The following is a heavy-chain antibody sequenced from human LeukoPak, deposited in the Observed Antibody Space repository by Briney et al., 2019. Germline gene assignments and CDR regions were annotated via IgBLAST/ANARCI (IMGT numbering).Heavy chain of an antibody. Sequence: SEALSLTCTVSGGAISSYYWSWIRQPPGKGLEWIGYIYYSGGTKYNPSLMSRVTISVDRAQSQFPLSLSSATAADTAVYYCARDGLYDSSGYYMDSWGQGTLVIVSS. J-gene: IGHJ4*02. D-gene: IGHD3-22*01. V-gene: IGHV4-59*01. CDR2: IYYSGGT. CDR1: GGAISSYY. CDR3: ARDGLYDSSGYYMDS.